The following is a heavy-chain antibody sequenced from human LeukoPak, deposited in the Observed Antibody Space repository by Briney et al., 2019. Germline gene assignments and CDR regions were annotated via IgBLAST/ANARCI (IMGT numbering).Heavy chain of an antibody. V-gene: IGHV4-59*01. D-gene: IGHD5-12*01. CDR3: ARGTYIVPTRHFDY. J-gene: IGHJ4*02. CDR1: GGSISSYY. CDR2: IYYSGST. Sequence: PSETLSLTCTVSGGSISSYYWSWIRQPPGKGLEWIGYIYYSGSTNYNPSLKSRVTISVDTSKNQFSLKLSSVTAADTAVYYCARGTYIVPTRHFDYWGQGTLVTVSS.